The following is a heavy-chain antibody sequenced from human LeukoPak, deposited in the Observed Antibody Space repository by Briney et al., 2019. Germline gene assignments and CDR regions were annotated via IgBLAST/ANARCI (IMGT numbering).Heavy chain of an antibody. CDR1: GGSFSGYY. D-gene: IGHD2-15*01. V-gene: IGHV4-34*01. J-gene: IGHJ4*02. CDR2: FNHSGST. CDR3: ARGRKLKYCSGGSCYGYYFDY. Sequence: SETLSLTCAVYGGSFSGYYWSWIRQPPGKGLEWIGEFNHSGSTNYNPSLKSRVTISVDTSKNQFSLKLSSVTAADTAVYYCARGRKLKYCSGGSCYGYYFDYWGQGTLVTVSS.